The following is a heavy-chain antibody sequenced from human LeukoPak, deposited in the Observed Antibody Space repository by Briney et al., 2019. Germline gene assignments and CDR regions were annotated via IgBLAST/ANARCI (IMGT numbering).Heavy chain of an antibody. CDR3: ARDYVNWFDP. J-gene: IGHJ5*02. D-gene: IGHD3-10*02. CDR2: IIPILGIA. CDR1: GGTFSSYA. V-gene: IGHV1-69*04. Sequence: SVKVSCKTSGGTFSSYAISWVRQAPGQGLEWMGRIIPILGIANYAQKFQGRVTITADKSTSTAYMELSSLRSEDTAVYYCARDYVNWFDPWGQGTLVTVSS.